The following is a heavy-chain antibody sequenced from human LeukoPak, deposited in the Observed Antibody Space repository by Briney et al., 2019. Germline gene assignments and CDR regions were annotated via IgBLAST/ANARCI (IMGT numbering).Heavy chain of an antibody. J-gene: IGHJ1*01. V-gene: IGHV4-4*07. CDR1: GGSISSYY. CDR2: IYTSGST. D-gene: IGHD3-22*01. CDR3: ARDHRRYYDSSGSEYFQH. Sequence: PSETLSLTCTLSGGSISSYYWSWIRQPAGKGLEWIGRIYTSGSTNYNPSLKSRVTMSVDTSKNQFSLKLSSVTAADTAVYYCARDHRRYYDSSGSEYFQHWGQGTLVTVSS.